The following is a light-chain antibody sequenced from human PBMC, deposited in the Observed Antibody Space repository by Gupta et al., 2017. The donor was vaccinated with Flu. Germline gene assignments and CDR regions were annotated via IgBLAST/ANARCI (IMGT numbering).Light chain of an antibody. CDR3: MQALQTPIT. CDR1: QSLLHSNGYNY. CDR2: LGS. V-gene: IGKV2-28*01. Sequence: ICCRSSQSLLHSNGYNYLDWFLQNPGQSPQLLIYLGSSRASGVPDRFSGSGSGTDFTLKISRVEAEDVGVYYCMQALQTPITFGHGTRLEIK. J-gene: IGKJ5*01.